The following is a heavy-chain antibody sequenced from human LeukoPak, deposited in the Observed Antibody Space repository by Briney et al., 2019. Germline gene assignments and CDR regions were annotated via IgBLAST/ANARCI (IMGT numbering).Heavy chain of an antibody. Sequence: PGGSLRLPCAASGFTFTSFWMSWVRQAPGKGLEWVANINQDGSEKYYVDSVKGRFTISRDNAKNSLYLQMNSLRAEDTAVYYCARDSSSSCFDYWGQGTLVTVSS. V-gene: IGHV3-7*01. J-gene: IGHJ4*02. CDR2: INQDGSEK. D-gene: IGHD6-13*01. CDR3: ARDSSSSCFDY. CDR1: GFTFTSFW.